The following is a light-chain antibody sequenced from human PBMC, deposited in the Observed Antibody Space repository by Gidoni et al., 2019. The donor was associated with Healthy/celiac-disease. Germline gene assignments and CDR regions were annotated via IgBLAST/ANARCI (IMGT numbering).Light chain of an antibody. V-gene: IGLV2-14*01. J-gene: IGLJ1*01. Sequence: SALTQPASVSGSPGQSITIPCTGTSSDVGGYNYVSWYQQPPGKAPKLMIYEGSNRPSGVSNRFSGSKSGNTASLTISELQAEDEADYYCSSYTSSSTKVFGTGTKVTVL. CDR1: SSDVGGYNY. CDR2: EGS. CDR3: SSYTSSSTKV.